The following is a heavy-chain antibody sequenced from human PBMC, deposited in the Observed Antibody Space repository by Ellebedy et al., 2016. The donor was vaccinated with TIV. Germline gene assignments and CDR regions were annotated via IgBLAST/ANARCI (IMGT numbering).Heavy chain of an antibody. D-gene: IGHD3-10*01. CDR3: AKFDYGDY. CDR1: GFTFSSYA. J-gene: IGHJ4*02. CDR2: ISYDGSNK. V-gene: IGHV3-30-3*01. Sequence: GESLKISCAASGFTFSSYAMHWVRQAPGKGLEWVAVISYDGSNKYYADSVKGRFTISRDNSKNTLYLQMNSLRAEDTAVYYCAKFDYGDYWGQGTLVTVSS.